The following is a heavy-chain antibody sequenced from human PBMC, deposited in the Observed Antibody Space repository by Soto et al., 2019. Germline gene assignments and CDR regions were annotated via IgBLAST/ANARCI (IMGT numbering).Heavy chain of an antibody. CDR1: GDTFTSYG. V-gene: IGHV1-18*01. Sequence: QVQLVQSEGELRQHWASVTVSCRASGDTFTSYGIIWVRQAPGQGLAWMGYISPNSGATTYAQNLQGRLHLTTDTSTSKAYMELRSLSSDDTSIYYCVREMWTRSGPRNFFHYQGLGALVTVSS. J-gene: IGHJ4*02. CDR3: VREMWTRSGPRNFFHY. CDR2: ISPNSGAT. D-gene: IGHD6-25*01.